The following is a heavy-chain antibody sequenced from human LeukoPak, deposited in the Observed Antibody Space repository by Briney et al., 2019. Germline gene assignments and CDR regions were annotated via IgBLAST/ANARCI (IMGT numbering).Heavy chain of an antibody. CDR1: GFSLSPSGMC. J-gene: IGHJ4*02. D-gene: IGHD5-18*01. CDR3: ARILCSYGNDRLDY. CDR2: IDWDDDK. Sequence: SGPTLANPTQTLTLTCTFSGFSLSPSGMCVGWIRQPPGKAREWLARIDWDDDKYYGTSLKPRLTISKDTPKNHVVHTLTNMDPVDTATYYCARILCSYGNDRLDYWGQVTLVSVSS. V-gene: IGHV2-70*11.